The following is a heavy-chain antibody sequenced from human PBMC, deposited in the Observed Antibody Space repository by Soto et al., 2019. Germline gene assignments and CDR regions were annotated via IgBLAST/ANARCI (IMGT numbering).Heavy chain of an antibody. V-gene: IGHV1-18*04. CDR1: GYTFTNYG. CDR3: ARAGGERLFSLDY. Sequence: QVQMLQSGPELKKPGASVKVSCKASGYTFTNYGISWVRQAPGQGLEWMGWISAYNGNTNYAEKFQGRVTMTTDTSTSRAYMELRTLRSDDTAVYYCARAGGERLFSLDYWGQGTLVTVSS. CDR2: ISAYNGNT. D-gene: IGHD1-26*01. J-gene: IGHJ4*02.